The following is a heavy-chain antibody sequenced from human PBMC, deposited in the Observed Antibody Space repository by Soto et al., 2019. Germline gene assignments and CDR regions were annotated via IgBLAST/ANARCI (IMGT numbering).Heavy chain of an antibody. CDR2: IYYSGST. D-gene: IGHD3-10*01. CDR3: ARRGLGGSPFPFSGD. CDR1: GGSISSSSHY. V-gene: IGHV4-39*01. J-gene: IGHJ4*01. Sequence: PSETRSLTCTVYGGSISSSSHYWGWIHHPPGKGLEWIGSIYYSGSTYYNPSLKSRVTISVDTSKNQFSLKLSSVTAADTAVYYCARRGLGGSPFPFSGDWGNGTLVPVS.